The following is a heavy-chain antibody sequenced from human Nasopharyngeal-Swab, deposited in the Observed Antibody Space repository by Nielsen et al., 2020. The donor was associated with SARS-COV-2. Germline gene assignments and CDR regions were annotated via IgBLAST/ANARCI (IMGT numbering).Heavy chain of an antibody. CDR2: ISYDGSNK. D-gene: IGHD4-23*01. CDR1: GFALSDYT. Sequence: EGSLRLSCAASGFALSDYTMHWVRQAPGKGLEWVAVISYDGSNKYYADSVKGRFTISRDNSKNTLYLQMNSLRAEDTAVYYCARDVGGWFDPWGQGTLVTVSS. V-gene: IGHV3-30*04. CDR3: ARDVGGWFDP. J-gene: IGHJ5*02.